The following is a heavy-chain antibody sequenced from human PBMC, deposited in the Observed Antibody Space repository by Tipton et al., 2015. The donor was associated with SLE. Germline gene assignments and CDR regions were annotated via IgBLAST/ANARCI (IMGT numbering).Heavy chain of an antibody. CDR3: ARSGIFGHLNYFDS. CDR1: GGSITTSSYY. J-gene: IGHJ4*02. CDR2: TYYSGSP. Sequence: TLSLTCTVSGGSITTSSYYWGWIRQPPGKGLEWIGYTYYSGSPYYNPSLKSRVSISLDTSKNQFSLRLSSVTAADTAVYYCARSGIFGHLNYFDSWGQGILATVSS. V-gene: IGHV4-31*03. D-gene: IGHD3-3*01.